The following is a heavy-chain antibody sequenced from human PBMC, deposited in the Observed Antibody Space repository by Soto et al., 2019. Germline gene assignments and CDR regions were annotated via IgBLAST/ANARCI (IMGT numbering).Heavy chain of an antibody. CDR3: ARGGYYDNSWGKLNHYGLDV. J-gene: IGHJ6*02. Sequence: QVQLMQSAGEVKKPGASVRVSCKASGYTFIRYGMTWVRQAPGERLEWLGWISPYNDYTIYAQKGQGRVTMTTDTTTRTVYMDLRGLRSDDTAVYYCARGGYYDNSWGKLNHYGLDVWGQGTSVTVSS. CDR1: GYTFIRYG. V-gene: IGHV1-18*01. D-gene: IGHD3-16*01. CDR2: ISPYNDYT.